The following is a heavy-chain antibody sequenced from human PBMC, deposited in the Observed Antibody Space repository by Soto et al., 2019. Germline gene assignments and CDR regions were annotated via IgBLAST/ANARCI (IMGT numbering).Heavy chain of an antibody. J-gene: IGHJ4*02. CDR1: GFTFSSYA. V-gene: IGHV3-23*01. CDR3: AKVSRFLEWFKRYVDY. Sequence: GGSLRLSCAASGFTFSSYAMSWVRQAPGKGLEWVSAISGSGGSTYYADSVKGRFTISRDNSKNTLYLQMNSLRAEDTAVYYCAKVSRFLEWFKRYVDYWGQGTLVTVSS. D-gene: IGHD3-3*01. CDR2: ISGSGGST.